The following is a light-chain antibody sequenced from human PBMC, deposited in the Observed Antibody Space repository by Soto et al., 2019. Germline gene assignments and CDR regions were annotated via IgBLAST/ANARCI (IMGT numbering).Light chain of an antibody. V-gene: IGLV1-44*01. J-gene: IGLJ2*01. CDR2: SNN. Sequence: QLVLTQPPSASGNPGQRVTISCSGRSSNIGSNTVNWYQQLPKTAPKLLIYSNNQRPSGVPDRFSGSKSGTSASLAISGLQSEDEADFYCAAWDDSLNGLVFGGGTKVTVL. CDR3: AAWDDSLNGLV. CDR1: SSNIGSNT.